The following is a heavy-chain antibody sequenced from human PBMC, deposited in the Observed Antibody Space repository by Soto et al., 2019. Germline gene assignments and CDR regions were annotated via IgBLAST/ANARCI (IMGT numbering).Heavy chain of an antibody. J-gene: IGHJ3*02. D-gene: IGHD3-22*01. Sequence: SVKVSLKVSGYTLTELSMHWVRQAPGKGLEWMGGFDPEDGETIYAQKFQGRVTMTEDTSTDTAYMELSSLRSEDTAVYYCATNYDSSGYWDNDAFDIWGQGTMVTVSS. CDR1: GYTLTELS. CDR2: FDPEDGET. V-gene: IGHV1-24*01. CDR3: ATNYDSSGYWDNDAFDI.